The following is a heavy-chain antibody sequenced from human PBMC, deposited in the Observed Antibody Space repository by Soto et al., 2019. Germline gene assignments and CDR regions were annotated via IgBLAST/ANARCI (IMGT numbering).Heavy chain of an antibody. Sequence: KQSPTLSLTCAISGDSVSSNSVAWNWIRQSPSRGLEWLGRTYYRSKWYNDYAVSVKSRITINPDTSKNQFSLQLNSVTPEDTAVYYCARAAGGGQLERRGAYYYYYMDVWGKGTTVTVSS. CDR2: TYYRSKWYN. D-gene: IGHD1-1*01. CDR3: ARAAGGGQLERRGAYYYYYMDV. V-gene: IGHV6-1*01. J-gene: IGHJ6*03. CDR1: GDSVSSNSVA.